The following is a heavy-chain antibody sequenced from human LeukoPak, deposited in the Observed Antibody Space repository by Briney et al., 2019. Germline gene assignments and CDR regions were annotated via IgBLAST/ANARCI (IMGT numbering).Heavy chain of an antibody. J-gene: IGHJ4*02. CDR2: IIPIFGTA. CDR3: AREVGIRGHFDY. Sequence: SVKVSCKASGGTFSSYAISWVRQAPGQGLGWMGGIIPIFGTANYAQKFQGRVTITADESTSTAYMELSSLRSQDTAVYYCAREVGIRGHFDYWGRGTPVTVSS. D-gene: IGHD1-26*01. V-gene: IGHV1-69*13. CDR1: GGTFSSYA.